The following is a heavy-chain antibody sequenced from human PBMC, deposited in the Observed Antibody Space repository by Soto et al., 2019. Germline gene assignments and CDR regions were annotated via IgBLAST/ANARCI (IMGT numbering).Heavy chain of an antibody. J-gene: IGHJ4*02. CDR1: GYTFTSYA. D-gene: IGHD3-22*01. CDR3: ARDISEYYYDSSGPQYTIFDY. V-gene: IGHV1-3*01. CDR2: INAGNGNT. Sequence: GASVKVSCKASGYTFTSYAMHWVRQAPGQRLEWMGWINAGNGNTKYSQKFQGRVTITRDTSASTAYMELSSLRSEDTAVYYCARDISEYYYDSSGPQYTIFDYWGQGTLVTVSS.